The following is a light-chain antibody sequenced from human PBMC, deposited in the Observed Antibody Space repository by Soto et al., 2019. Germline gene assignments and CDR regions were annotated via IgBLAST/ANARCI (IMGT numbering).Light chain of an antibody. Sequence: DIQMTQSPSSLSASVGDRITITCRASQSISTSLNWYQQKPGKPPKLLIYAASTLQSGVPSRFTGSGSGTEFTLTISSLQPEDFATYYCQQSYSTPLTFGGGTKVEIK. V-gene: IGKV1-39*01. J-gene: IGKJ4*01. CDR2: AAS. CDR1: QSISTS. CDR3: QQSYSTPLT.